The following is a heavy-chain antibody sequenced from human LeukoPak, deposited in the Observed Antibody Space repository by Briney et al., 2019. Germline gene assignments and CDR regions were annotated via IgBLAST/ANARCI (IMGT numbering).Heavy chain of an antibody. V-gene: IGHV4-34*01. CDR2: INHSGST. Sequence: SETLSLTCAVYGGSFSGYYWSWIRQPPGKGLEWIGEINHSGSTNYNPSLKSRVTISVDTSKNQFSLKLSSVTAADTAVYYCASGIAAAGTFDYWGQGTLVTVSP. J-gene: IGHJ4*02. CDR3: ASGIAAAGTFDY. D-gene: IGHD6-13*01. CDR1: GGSFSGYY.